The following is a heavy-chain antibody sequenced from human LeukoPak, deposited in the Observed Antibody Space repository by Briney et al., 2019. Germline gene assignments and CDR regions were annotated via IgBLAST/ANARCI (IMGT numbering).Heavy chain of an antibody. CDR2: IYHSGST. Sequence: KPSETLSLTCTVSGDSISRYYWSWIRQPPGKGLEWIGYIYHSGSTNYNPSLKSRVTISVDTSKDQFSLKLSSVTAADTAVYYCARDGTQLWNFDYWSQGTLVTVSS. J-gene: IGHJ4*02. D-gene: IGHD5-18*01. CDR1: GDSISRYY. V-gene: IGHV4-59*01. CDR3: ARDGTQLWNFDY.